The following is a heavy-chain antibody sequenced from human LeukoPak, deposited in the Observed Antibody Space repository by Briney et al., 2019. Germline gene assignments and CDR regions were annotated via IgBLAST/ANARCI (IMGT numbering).Heavy chain of an antibody. V-gene: IGHV1-46*01. CDR3: ARGCLYYYDSSGYCHFDY. J-gene: IGHJ4*02. Sequence: GASVKVSCKASGYTFTSYYMHWVRQAPGQGLEWMGIINPSGGSTSYAQKFQGRVTMTRDTSTCTVYMELSSLRSEDTAVYYCARGCLYYYDSSGYCHFDYWGQGTLVTVSS. CDR1: GYTFTSYY. D-gene: IGHD3-22*01. CDR2: INPSGGST.